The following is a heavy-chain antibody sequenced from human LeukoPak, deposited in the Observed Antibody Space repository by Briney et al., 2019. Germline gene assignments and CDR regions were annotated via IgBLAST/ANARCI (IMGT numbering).Heavy chain of an antibody. D-gene: IGHD3-3*01. CDR2: ISSNGGST. J-gene: IGHJ3*02. V-gene: IGHV3-64*01. CDR1: GFTFSSYA. CDR3: ARSHPLRFLVQVAFDI. Sequence: GGSLRLSCAASGFTFSSYAMHWVRQAPGKGLEYVSAISSNGGSTYYANSVKGRFTISRDNSKNTLYLQMGSLRAEGMAVYYCARSHPLRFLVQVAFDIWGQGTMVTVSS.